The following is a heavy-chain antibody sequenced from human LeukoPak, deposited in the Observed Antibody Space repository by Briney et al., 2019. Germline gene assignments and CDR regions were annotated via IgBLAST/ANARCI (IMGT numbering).Heavy chain of an antibody. D-gene: IGHD2-21*01. Sequence: PSETLSLTCSVSGGSISGYYWSWVRQPPGKGLEWIGYIYTSGSTNYNPSLKSRVTKSVDTSKNQFSLKLSSVTAADTAVYYCATTTTIASWFDPWGQGTLVTVSS. CDR2: IYTSGST. CDR1: GGSISGYY. V-gene: IGHV4-4*09. CDR3: ATTTTIASWFDP. J-gene: IGHJ5*02.